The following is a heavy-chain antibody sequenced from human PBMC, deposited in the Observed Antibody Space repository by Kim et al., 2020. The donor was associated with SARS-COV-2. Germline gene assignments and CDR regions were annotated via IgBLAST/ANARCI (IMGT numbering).Heavy chain of an antibody. V-gene: IGHV3-48*02. D-gene: IGHD2-2*01. CDR3: ARDCVEDVVVPPRYFDY. Sequence: DSVKGRFTMSRDNAKNSLYLQMNSLRDEATAVYHCARDCVEDVVVPPRYFDYWGQGTLVTVSS. J-gene: IGHJ4*02.